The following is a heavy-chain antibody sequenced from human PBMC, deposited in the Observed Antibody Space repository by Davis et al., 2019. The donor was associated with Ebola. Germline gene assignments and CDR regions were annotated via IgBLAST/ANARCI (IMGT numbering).Heavy chain of an antibody. J-gene: IGHJ4*02. V-gene: IGHV3-30*02. D-gene: IGHD7-27*01. CDR2: IRYDGSNK. Sequence: PGGSLRLSCAASGFTFSSYGMHWVRQAPGKGLEWVAFIRYDGSNKYYADSVKGRFTISRDNSKNTLYLQMNSLRAEDTAVYYCAKGRAMTGDSFDYWGQGTLVTVSS. CDR3: AKGRAMTGDSFDY. CDR1: GFTFSSYG.